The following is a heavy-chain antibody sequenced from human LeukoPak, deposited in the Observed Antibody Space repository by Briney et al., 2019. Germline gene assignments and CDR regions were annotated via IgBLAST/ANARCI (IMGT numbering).Heavy chain of an antibody. CDR2: LYNNVST. V-gene: IGHV4-31*02. CDR1: SITRGGYY. Sequence: SITRGGYYWSWDRQHPVKGLEWIGYLYNNVSTYVNPSLKTRVTISGDTSDNQFSLRLTSVTAADTAVYFCARSSFLENGYELLPFYHWGQGTLVTVSS. CDR3: ARSSFLENGYELLPFYH. D-gene: IGHD5-12*01. J-gene: IGHJ4*02.